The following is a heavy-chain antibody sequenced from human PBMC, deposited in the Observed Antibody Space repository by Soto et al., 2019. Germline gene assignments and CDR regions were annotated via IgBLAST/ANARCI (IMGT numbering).Heavy chain of an antibody. CDR1: GFTFSLYS. CDR3: ARESEDLTSNFDY. CDR2: ISSTTNYI. J-gene: IGHJ4*02. V-gene: IGHV3-21*06. Sequence: PGGSLRLSCAASGFTFSLYSMNWVRQAPGKGLEWVSSISSTTNYIYYGDSMKGRFTIPRDNAKNSLYLEMNSLRAEDTAVYYCARESEDLTSNFDYWGQGTLVTVSS.